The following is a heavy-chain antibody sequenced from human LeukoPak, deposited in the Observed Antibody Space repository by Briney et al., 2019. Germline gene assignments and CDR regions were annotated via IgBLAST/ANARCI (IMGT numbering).Heavy chain of an antibody. D-gene: IGHD5-12*01. J-gene: IGHJ4*02. Sequence: GGSLRLSCAASGFTVSSNYMSWVRQAPGKGLEWVSVIYSGGSTYYADSVKGRFTISRDNSKNTLYLQMNSLRAEDTAVYYCARLHAISGYVGYWGQGTLVTVSS. V-gene: IGHV3-66*04. CDR3: ARLHAISGYVGY. CDR2: IYSGGST. CDR1: GFTVSSNY.